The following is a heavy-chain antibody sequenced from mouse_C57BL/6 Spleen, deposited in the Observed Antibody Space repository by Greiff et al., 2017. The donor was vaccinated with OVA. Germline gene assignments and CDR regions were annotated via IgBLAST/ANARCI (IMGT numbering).Heavy chain of an antibody. J-gene: IGHJ4*01. Sequence: EVHLVESGGGLVKPGGSLKLSCAASGFTFSDYGMHWVRQAPEKGLEWVAYISSGSSTIYYADTVKGRFTISRDKAKNTLFLQMTSLRSEDTAMYYCAREGTLAMDYWGQGTSVTVSS. CDR1: GFTFSDYG. CDR2: ISSGSSTI. D-gene: IGHD3-3*01. CDR3: AREGTLAMDY. V-gene: IGHV5-17*01.